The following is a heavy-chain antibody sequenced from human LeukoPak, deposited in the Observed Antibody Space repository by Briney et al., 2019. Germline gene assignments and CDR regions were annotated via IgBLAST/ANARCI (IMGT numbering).Heavy chain of an antibody. CDR3: AREFFDVASNYFYYYMDV. CDR1: GGSISNSSFY. J-gene: IGHJ6*03. D-gene: IGHD3-3*01. CDR2: IYYSGST. Sequence: SETLSLTCTVSGGSISNSSFYWGWIRQPPGKGLEWIGNIYYSGSTSYNPSLKSRITISVDTSKNQFSLKPSSVTAADTAVYYCAREFFDVASNYFYYYMDVWGKGTSVTVSS. V-gene: IGHV4-39*07.